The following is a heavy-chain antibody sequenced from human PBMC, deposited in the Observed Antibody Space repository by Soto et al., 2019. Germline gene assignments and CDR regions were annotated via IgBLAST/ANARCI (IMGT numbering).Heavy chain of an antibody. V-gene: IGHV1-69*02. CDR3: ARKNSGYQHWYFDL. CDR2: IIPILGIA. D-gene: IGHD3-22*01. CDR1: GGTFSSYT. J-gene: IGHJ2*01. Sequence: QVQLVQSGAEVKKPGSSVKVSCKASGGTFSSYTISWVRQAPGQGLEWMGRIIPILGIANYAQKFQGRVTINADKSTSTAYMELSSLRSEDTAVYYCARKNSGYQHWYFDLWGRGTLVTVSS.